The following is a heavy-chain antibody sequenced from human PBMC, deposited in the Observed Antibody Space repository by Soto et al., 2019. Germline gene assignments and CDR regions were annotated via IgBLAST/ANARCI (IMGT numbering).Heavy chain of an antibody. V-gene: IGHV1-69*13. CDR3: AREASGYDF. Sequence: SVKVSCKASGGTFSSFGISWVRQAPGQGLEWMGGIIPVFGRPNYAQRFRGRLTITADESTNTSYMELIDLTSEDTAVYYCAREASGYDFWGQGTQVTV. CDR2: IIPVFGRP. J-gene: IGHJ1*01. CDR1: GGTFSSFG. D-gene: IGHD5-12*01.